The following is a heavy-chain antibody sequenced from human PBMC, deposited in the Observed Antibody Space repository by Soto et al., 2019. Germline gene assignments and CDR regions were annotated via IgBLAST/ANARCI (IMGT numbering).Heavy chain of an antibody. V-gene: IGHV4-31*03. CDR2: IYYSGTT. D-gene: IGHD5-18*01. CDR3: ASVSDTYGARRLDY. Sequence: QVQLQESGPGRVKPSETLSLTCTVSGGSVNSGGSYWSWIRQYPGKGLEWIGSIYYSGTTFYSPSLTARLSISLDTCKNHNSANRASATAATTPVYDCASVSDTYGARRLDYWGQGTLVIVSS. CDR1: GGSVNSGGSY. J-gene: IGHJ4*02.